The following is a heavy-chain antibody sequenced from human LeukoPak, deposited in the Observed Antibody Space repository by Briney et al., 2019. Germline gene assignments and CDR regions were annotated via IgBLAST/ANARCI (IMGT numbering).Heavy chain of an antibody. D-gene: IGHD6-19*01. V-gene: IGHV3-11*03. CDR1: GLSYSDSY. Sequence: GGSLRLSCAASGLSYSDSYMTWIRQAPGKGLEWVSYISSSGSYTNYADSVQGRFTVSRDNAKNSLFLHMTSLRAEDTAVYYCASGSGFLFDSWGQGTLVTVSS. CDR3: ASGSGFLFDS. CDR2: ISSSGSYT. J-gene: IGHJ4*02.